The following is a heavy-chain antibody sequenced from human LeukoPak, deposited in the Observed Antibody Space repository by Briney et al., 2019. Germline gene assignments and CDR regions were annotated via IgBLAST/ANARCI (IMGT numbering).Heavy chain of an antibody. J-gene: IGHJ4*02. D-gene: IGHD3-10*01. CDR1: GFTFSSYG. CDR3: AEHPSMPRGPGY. Sequence: PGGSLRLSCAASGFTFSSYGMSWVRQAPGKGLEWVSAISGSGGSTYYADSVKGRFTISRDNSKNTLYPQMNSLRAEDTAVYYCAEHPSMPRGPGYWGQGTLVTVSS. V-gene: IGHV3-23*01. CDR2: ISGSGGST.